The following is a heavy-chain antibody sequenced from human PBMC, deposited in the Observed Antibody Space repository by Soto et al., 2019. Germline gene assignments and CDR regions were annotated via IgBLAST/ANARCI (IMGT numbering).Heavy chain of an antibody. J-gene: IGHJ4*02. V-gene: IGHV3-30-3*01. CDR1: GFTFSSYA. D-gene: IGHD6-6*01. CDR3: ARDDSSSLNFDY. Sequence: QVQLVESGGGVVQPGRSLRLSCAASGFTFSSYAMHWVRQAPGKGLEWVAVISYDGSNKYYADSVKGRFTISRDNSKNTLYLQMNSLRAEDTAVYYCARDDSSSLNFDYWGQGTLVTVSS. CDR2: ISYDGSNK.